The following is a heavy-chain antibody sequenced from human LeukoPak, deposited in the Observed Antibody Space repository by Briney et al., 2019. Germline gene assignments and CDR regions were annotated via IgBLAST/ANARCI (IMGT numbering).Heavy chain of an antibody. CDR2: IHSGGTT. CDR1: WFTVSNNY. CDR3: ARDSDSGYGPFAS. V-gene: IGHV3-53*01. J-gene: IGHJ4*02. D-gene: IGHD5-12*01. Sequence: PGGSLRLSCSASWFTVSNNYMSWVRQAPGKGLEWVSVIHSGGTTNYADSVKGRFTISRDNSKTTVYLHMNSLRAEDTAVYYCARDSDSGYGPFASWGQGTLVTVSS.